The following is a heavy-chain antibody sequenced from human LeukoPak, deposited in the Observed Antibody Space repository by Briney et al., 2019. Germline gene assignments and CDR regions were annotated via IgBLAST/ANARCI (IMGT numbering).Heavy chain of an antibody. J-gene: IGHJ5*02. CDR3: ARTVIKYSSSFKINWFDP. Sequence: ASVKVSCKASGYTFTGYYMHWVRQAPGQGLEWMGWINPNSGGTNYAQKFQGRVTMTRDTSISTAYMELSRLRSDDTAVYYCARTVIKYSSSFKINWFDPWGQGTLVTVSS. V-gene: IGHV1-2*02. CDR2: INPNSGGT. D-gene: IGHD6-6*01. CDR1: GYTFTGYY.